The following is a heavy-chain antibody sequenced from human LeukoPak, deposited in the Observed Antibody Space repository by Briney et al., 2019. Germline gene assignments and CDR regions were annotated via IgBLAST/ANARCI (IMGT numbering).Heavy chain of an antibody. Sequence: PGGSLRLSCAASGFIFSDYHMNWIRQAPGKGVEWVSYISPGGDIIYFADYVKGRFTISRDNAKNSLFLQMNSLTAEDTAVYYCASGRDIAVAGPGGYFDYWGQGTLVTVSS. V-gene: IGHV3-11*01. J-gene: IGHJ4*02. D-gene: IGHD6-19*01. CDR1: GFIFSDYH. CDR3: ASGRDIAVAGPGGYFDY. CDR2: ISPGGDII.